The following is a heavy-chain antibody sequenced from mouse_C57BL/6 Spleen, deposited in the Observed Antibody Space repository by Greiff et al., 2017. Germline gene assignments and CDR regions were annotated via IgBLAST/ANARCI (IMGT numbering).Heavy chain of an antibody. D-gene: IGHD1-1*01. CDR1: GYAFSSYW. CDR3: ARITTVASHWYFGV. CDR2: IYPGDGDP. J-gene: IGHJ1*03. Sequence: QVQLQQSGAELVKPGASVKISCKASGYAFSSYWMNWVKQRPGKGLEWIGQIYPGDGDPNYNGKFKGQATLTADNSSRTAYMQLSSLTSEDSAVYYCARITTVASHWYFGVWGTGTTVTVAS. V-gene: IGHV1-80*01.